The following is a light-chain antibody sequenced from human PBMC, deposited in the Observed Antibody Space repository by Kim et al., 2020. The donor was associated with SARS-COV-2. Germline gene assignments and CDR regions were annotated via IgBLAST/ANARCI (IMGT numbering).Light chain of an antibody. V-gene: IGLV3-25*03. CDR2: EDS. CDR3: QSTDTTGSYEL. CDR1: ALPDQY. Sequence: SYELTQPPSLSVSPGQTARITCSGDALPDQYVYWYQQKPGQAPVLLIYEDSVRPSGVPERFSGSSSETLATLTVNGVQVDDEADYYCQSTDTTGSYELFAGGTRLTVL. J-gene: IGLJ3*02.